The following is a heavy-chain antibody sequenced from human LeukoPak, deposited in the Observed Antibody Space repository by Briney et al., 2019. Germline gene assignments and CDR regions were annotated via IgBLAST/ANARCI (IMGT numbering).Heavy chain of an antibody. D-gene: IGHD2-21*02. CDR3: ACLAPYCGGDCSGY. V-gene: IGHV1-69*13. CDR2: IIPIFGTA. CDR1: GGTFSSYA. J-gene: IGHJ4*02. Sequence: ASVKVSCKASGGTFSSYAISWVRQAPGQGLEWMGGIIPIFGTANYAQKFQGRVTITADESTSTAYMELSSLRSEDTAVYYCACLAPYCGGDCSGYWGQGTLVTVSS.